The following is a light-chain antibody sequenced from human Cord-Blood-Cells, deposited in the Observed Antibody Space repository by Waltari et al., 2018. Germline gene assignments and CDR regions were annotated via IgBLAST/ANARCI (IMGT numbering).Light chain of an antibody. CDR2: AAS. CDR1: QSISRY. CDR3: QQSYSTLFT. J-gene: IGKJ3*01. V-gene: IGKV1-39*01. Sequence: EIQMTQSPSSLSASVGDRVTITCRASQSISRYLNWYQQKPGKAPKLLIYAASSLQSGVPSRFSGSGSGTDFTLTISSLQPEDVATYYCQQSYSTLFTFGPGTKVDIK.